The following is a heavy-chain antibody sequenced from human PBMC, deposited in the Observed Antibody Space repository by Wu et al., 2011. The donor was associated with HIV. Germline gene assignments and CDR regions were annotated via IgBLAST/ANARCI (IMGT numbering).Heavy chain of an antibody. CDR2: MNPNTGDT. J-gene: IGHJ4*02. Sequence: EVKKPGASVKVSCKASGYTFTSYDINWVRQATGQGLEWMGWMNPNTGDTGYAQKFQGRVTLTRNTSISTAYMELSSLRSEDTAVYYCATLGDYGEVDYWGQGTLVIVSS. D-gene: IGHD4-17*01. CDR1: GYTFTSYD. V-gene: IGHV1-8*03. CDR3: ATLGDYGEVDY.